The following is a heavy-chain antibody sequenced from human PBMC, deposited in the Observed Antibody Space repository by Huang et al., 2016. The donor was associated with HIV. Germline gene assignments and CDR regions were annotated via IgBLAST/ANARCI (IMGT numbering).Heavy chain of an antibody. CDR1: GYTFASYG. CDR2: NSGYKCDT. CDR3: ARDLGPSFGGGLDY. Sequence: QVQLVQSGTEVKKPGASLKVSCKASGYTFASYGISWVRQAPGQGLEWIGGNSGYKCDTNYAHNLQGRVTLTAETSTNTASMELRSRRSDDTAMFYCARDLGPSFGGGLDYWGQGTLVTVSS. J-gene: IGHJ4*02. D-gene: IGHD3-16*01. V-gene: IGHV1-18*01.